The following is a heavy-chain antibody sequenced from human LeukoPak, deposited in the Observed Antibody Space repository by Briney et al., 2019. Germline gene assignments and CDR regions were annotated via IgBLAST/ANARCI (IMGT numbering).Heavy chain of an antibody. V-gene: IGHV4-59*01. CDR3: ARRDSSGWQYYHSSYMDT. CDR2: IYYSGST. Sequence: SETLSLTCTVSGGSISSYYWSWIRQPPGKGLEWIGYIYYSGSTNYNPSLKSRVTISVDTSKNQFSLKLSSVTAADTAGYYCARRDSSGWQYYHSSYMDTWGKKTTVTVSS. CDR1: GGSISSYY. D-gene: IGHD6-19*01. J-gene: IGHJ6*03.